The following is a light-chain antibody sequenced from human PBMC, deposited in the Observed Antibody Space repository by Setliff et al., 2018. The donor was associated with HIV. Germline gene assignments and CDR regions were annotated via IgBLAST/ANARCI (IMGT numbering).Light chain of an antibody. CDR2: EVS. V-gene: IGLV2-23*02. J-gene: IGLJ1*01. CDR3: CSYAGSSTYV. CDR1: SSDVGSYNV. Sequence: QSALTQPASVSGSPGQSITISCTGTSSDVGSYNVVSWYQQHPGKAPKLMIYEVSERPSGVSNRFSGSKSGSTASLTISGLQAEDGADYYCCSYAGSSTYVFGTGTKVTVL.